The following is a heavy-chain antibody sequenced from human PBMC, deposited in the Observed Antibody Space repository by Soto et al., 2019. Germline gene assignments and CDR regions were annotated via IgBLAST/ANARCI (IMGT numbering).Heavy chain of an antibody. CDR2: IHYSGTT. D-gene: IGHD3-22*01. CDR3: ARVGNGAYDSTGYYCDY. Sequence: SLSLTCTFAGGSIINVDYYWSWSRQPPGKGLEWIGYIHYSGTTYYNPSLKSRLNMSVDTSKNQFSLKLRSVTAADTAVYYCARVGNGAYDSTGYYCDYWGQGTLVTVSS. V-gene: IGHV4-30-4*01. CDR1: GGSIINVDYY. J-gene: IGHJ4*02.